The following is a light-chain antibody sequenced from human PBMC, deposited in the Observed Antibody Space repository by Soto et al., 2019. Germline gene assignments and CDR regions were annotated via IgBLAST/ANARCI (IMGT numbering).Light chain of an antibody. J-gene: IGKJ5*01. CDR2: KAS. V-gene: IGKV1-5*03. Sequence: DIQMTQSPSTLSAYVGDRVTITCRASQTISKWLAWYQQKPERPPKLLIYKASSLQSGVPPRFSGSGSGTEFTLTISSLQSEDFAVYYCQQYNDWWTFGQGTRLEI. CDR3: QQYNDWWT. CDR1: QTISKW.